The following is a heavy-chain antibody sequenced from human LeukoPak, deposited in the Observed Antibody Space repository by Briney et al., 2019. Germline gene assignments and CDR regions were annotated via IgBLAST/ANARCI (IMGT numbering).Heavy chain of an antibody. CDR1: GGSMNINNYY. CDR2: IYYTGTT. J-gene: IGHJ5*02. V-gene: IGHV4-39*07. Sequence: SETLSLTCTVFGGSMNINNYYWAWIRQPPGKGLEWIGSIYYTGTTYYNPSLNYRVTISVDTSKNQFSLRLTSVAAADTAVYYCARDSIRVQTGTTPWGRGTLVTVSS. CDR3: ARDSIRVQTGTTP. D-gene: IGHD1-1*01.